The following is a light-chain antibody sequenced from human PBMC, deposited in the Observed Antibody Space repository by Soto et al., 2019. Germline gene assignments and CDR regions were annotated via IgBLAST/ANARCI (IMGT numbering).Light chain of an antibody. Sequence: EIVLTQSPATLSLSPGERATLSCRASQSVSNYLAWNQQKPGQPPRLLIYDASKRATGIPARFSGIGSGTDFTLTVSSLEPEDVAVYYCQHRYNWPQTFGQGTKVEVK. CDR1: QSVSNY. CDR3: QHRYNWPQT. CDR2: DAS. V-gene: IGKV3-11*01. J-gene: IGKJ1*01.